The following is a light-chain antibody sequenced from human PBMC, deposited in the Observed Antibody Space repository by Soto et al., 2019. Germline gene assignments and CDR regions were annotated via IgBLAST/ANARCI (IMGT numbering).Light chain of an antibody. CDR2: GAS. CDR1: QSVSSSY. V-gene: IGKV3-20*01. Sequence: EIVLTQSPGTLSLSPGERATLSCRASQSVSSSYLAWYQQKPGQAPRLLIYGASSRATGIPDRFSGSGSGTDFALTISRLEAGEFAVYYYQQYGSSSWTFGQGTKVEIK. J-gene: IGKJ1*01. CDR3: QQYGSSSWT.